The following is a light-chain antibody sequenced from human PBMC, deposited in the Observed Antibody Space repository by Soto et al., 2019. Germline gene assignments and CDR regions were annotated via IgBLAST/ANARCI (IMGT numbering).Light chain of an antibody. CDR2: DVS. CDR1: SSDVGGYNY. CDR3: SSYTSSSTLP. Sequence: QSALTQPASVSGSPGQSITISCTGTSSDVGGYNYVSWYQQHPGKAPKLMIYDVSNRPSGVSNRFSVSKSGNTASLTISGLQAEDEADYYCSSYTSSSTLPFGGGTKLTVL. J-gene: IGLJ2*01. V-gene: IGLV2-14*01.